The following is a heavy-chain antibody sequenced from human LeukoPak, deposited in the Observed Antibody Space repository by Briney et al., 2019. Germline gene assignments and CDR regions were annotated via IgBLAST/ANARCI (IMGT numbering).Heavy chain of an antibody. D-gene: IGHD3-3*01. CDR2: IYYSGST. CDR1: GGSISSSSYY. J-gene: IGHJ4*02. Sequence: TPSETLSLTCTVSGGSISSSSYYWGWIRQPPGKGLEWIGSIYYSGSTYYNPSLKSRVTISVDTSKNQFSLKLSSVTAADTAVYYCARSTYYDFWSGYRSKAYYFDYWGQGTLVTVSS. CDR3: ARSTYYDFWSGYRSKAYYFDY. V-gene: IGHV4-39*07.